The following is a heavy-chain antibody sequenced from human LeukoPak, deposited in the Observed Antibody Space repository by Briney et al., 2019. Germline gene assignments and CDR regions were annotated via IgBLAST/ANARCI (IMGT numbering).Heavy chain of an antibody. Sequence: SVKVSCKASGDNFSSYVITWVRQAPGQGLEWRGRIIPTLDVANFAQKFKGRVTITADKFTNTAHLELSSLRSEDTAVYFCTREGVYSPDPTSYHRLPFDIWGKGTVVIVSS. D-gene: IGHD3-16*02. CDR2: IIPTLDVA. CDR3: TREGVYSPDPTSYHRLPFDI. CDR1: GDNFSSYV. J-gene: IGHJ3*02. V-gene: IGHV1-69*04.